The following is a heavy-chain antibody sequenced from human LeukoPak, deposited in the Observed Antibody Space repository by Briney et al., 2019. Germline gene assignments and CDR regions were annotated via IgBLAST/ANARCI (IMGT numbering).Heavy chain of an antibody. CDR1: GFTFSSYS. J-gene: IGHJ4*02. Sequence: GGSLRLSCAASGFTFSSYSMNWVRQAPGKGLEWVSSISSRSTYIYYADSLKGRFTISRDNAKNSLYLQMNSLRAEDTAVYYCAARDSYGSGSYLIDYWGQGTLVTVSS. D-gene: IGHD3-10*01. V-gene: IGHV3-21*01. CDR2: ISSRSTYI. CDR3: AARDSYGSGSYLIDY.